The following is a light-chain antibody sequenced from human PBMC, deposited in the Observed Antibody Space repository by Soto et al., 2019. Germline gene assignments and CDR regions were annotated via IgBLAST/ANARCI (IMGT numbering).Light chain of an antibody. J-gene: IGKJ2*01. Sequence: DIQMTQSPSTLSSSVGDRVTITCRASHSISVWLAWYQQKPGKAPKLLIYQASTLESGVRSRFSGRGSGTDFTLTISSLQPDDFATDYCPQYYTDPYAFGQGTKLEIK. CDR3: PQYYTDPYA. CDR1: HSISVW. CDR2: QAS. V-gene: IGKV1-5*03.